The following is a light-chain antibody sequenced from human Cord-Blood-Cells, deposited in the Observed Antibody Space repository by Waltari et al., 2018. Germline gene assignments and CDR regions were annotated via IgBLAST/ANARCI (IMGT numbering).Light chain of an antibody. CDR2: AAS. J-gene: IGKJ2*01. Sequence: DIQITQSPSSLSASVGERVTITCRASQSISIYLYWYQQKPGKAPKLLIYAASTLQSGVPSRFSGSGSGTDFTLTISSLQPEDFATYYCQQLYSNPLTFGQGTKLEIK. V-gene: IGKV1-39*01. CDR1: QSISIY. CDR3: QQLYSNPLT.